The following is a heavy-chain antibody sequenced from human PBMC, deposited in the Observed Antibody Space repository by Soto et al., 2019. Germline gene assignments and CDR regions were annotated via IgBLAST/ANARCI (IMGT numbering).Heavy chain of an antibody. Sequence: ASVKVSCKASGYTFTSYGISWVRQAPGQGLEWMGWISAYNGNTNYAQKLQGRVTMTTDTSTSTAYMELRSLRSDDTAVYYCARLRRYYDSSGYSDAFDIWGQGTMVTVSS. D-gene: IGHD3-22*01. CDR2: ISAYNGNT. J-gene: IGHJ3*02. V-gene: IGHV1-18*04. CDR1: GYTFTSYG. CDR3: ARLRRYYDSSGYSDAFDI.